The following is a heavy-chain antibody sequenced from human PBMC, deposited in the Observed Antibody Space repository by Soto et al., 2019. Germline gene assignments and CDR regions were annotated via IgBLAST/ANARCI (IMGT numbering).Heavy chain of an antibody. V-gene: IGHV3-21*01. CDR3: ARDLAMVSGPPY. CDR2: ISTSSSYI. Sequence: GGSLRLSCAASGFTFSSYTMNWVRQAPGKGLEWVSSISTSSSYIYYADSLKGRITISRDNAKNSLYLQMNSLRVDDTAVYYCARDLAMVSGPPYWGQGTLVTVSS. J-gene: IGHJ4*02. CDR1: GFTFSSYT. D-gene: IGHD5-18*01.